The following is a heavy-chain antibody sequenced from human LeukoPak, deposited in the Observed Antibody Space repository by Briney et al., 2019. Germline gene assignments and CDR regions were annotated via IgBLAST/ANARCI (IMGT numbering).Heavy chain of an antibody. CDR1: GFTFSSYW. V-gene: IGHV3-7*01. CDR3: ARGVSKNP. J-gene: IGHJ5*02. CDR2: IKEDGSEK. Sequence: TGGSLRLSWAAAGFTFSSYWMSWVRPAPGEGLEWVANIKEDGSEKYYVDSVKGRFTISGDNAKNSLYLQMSSLRAKDTAVYYCARGVSKNPWGQGTLVTVSS.